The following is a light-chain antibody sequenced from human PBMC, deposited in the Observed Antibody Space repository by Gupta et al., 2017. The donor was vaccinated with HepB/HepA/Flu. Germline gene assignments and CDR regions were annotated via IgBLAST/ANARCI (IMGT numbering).Light chain of an antibody. V-gene: IGLV2-23*02. CDR3: CSYGCGNTYV. CDR1: NGDVGTYNL. CDR2: EVT. J-gene: IGLJ1*01. Sequence: SSLPQPASVSGSPCQSITISCAGSNGDVGTYNLVSWYQQHPGKAPKLMIYEVTKRPPGVSNRFSGSKSGNTASLTISGLQGEDEADYYCCSYGCGNTYVFGTGTTVTVL.